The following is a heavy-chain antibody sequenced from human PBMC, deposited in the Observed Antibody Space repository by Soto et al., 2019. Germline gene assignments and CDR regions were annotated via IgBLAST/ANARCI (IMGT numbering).Heavy chain of an antibody. Sequence: EVQLLESGGGLVQPGGSLRLSCAASGFTFSSYAMSWVRQAPGKGLEWVSAISGSGGSTYYADSVKGRFTISRDNSKNTLYLQMNSLRAEDTAVYYCAKGDIVVVVAATVFDYWGQGTLVTVSS. CDR1: GFTFSSYA. CDR2: ISGSGGST. V-gene: IGHV3-23*01. CDR3: AKGDIVVVVAATVFDY. J-gene: IGHJ4*02. D-gene: IGHD2-15*01.